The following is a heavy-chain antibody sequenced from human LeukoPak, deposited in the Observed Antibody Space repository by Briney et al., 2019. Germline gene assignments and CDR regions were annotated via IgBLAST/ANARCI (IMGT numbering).Heavy chain of an antibody. J-gene: IGHJ4*02. CDR3: ERVGRKGAYYDSSGYIGY. CDR1: GDSFTSYW. Sequence: GESLKISCKGSGDSFTSYWIGWVRQMPGKGLEWMGMIYPGDSDTRYSPSFQGQVTISADKSISTAYLQWSSLKASDTAMYYCERVGRKGAYYDSSGYIGYWGQGTLISVSS. CDR2: IYPGDSDT. V-gene: IGHV5-51*01. D-gene: IGHD3-22*01.